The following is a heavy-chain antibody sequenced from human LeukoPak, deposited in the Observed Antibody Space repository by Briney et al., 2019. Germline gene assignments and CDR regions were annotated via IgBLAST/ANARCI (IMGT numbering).Heavy chain of an antibody. Sequence: ASVKVPCKVSGYTLTELSMHWVRQTPGKGLEWMGGFDTEVGETIYAQKFQGRVTMTEDTSTDTAYMELRSVRSEDTAVYYCATLGQDDFWSGYPPRGQGTLVTVSS. V-gene: IGHV1-24*01. CDR3: ATLGQDDFWSGYPP. CDR1: GYTLTELS. D-gene: IGHD3-3*01. J-gene: IGHJ4*02. CDR2: FDTEVGET.